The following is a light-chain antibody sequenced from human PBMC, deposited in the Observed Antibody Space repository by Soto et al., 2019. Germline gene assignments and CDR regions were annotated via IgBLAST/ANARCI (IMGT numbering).Light chain of an antibody. Sequence: EIVMTQSPRTLSASPGERAIFSCRASQSVGSNIVWYQQQPGQPPRLLVYDASTRAAAILARFSGSGSGTEFTLTIITLQPDDFVVYYCHQYYQWPSYTFGHGTKVDI. CDR1: QSVGSN. J-gene: IGKJ2*01. CDR2: DAS. V-gene: IGKV3-15*01. CDR3: HQYYQWPSYT.